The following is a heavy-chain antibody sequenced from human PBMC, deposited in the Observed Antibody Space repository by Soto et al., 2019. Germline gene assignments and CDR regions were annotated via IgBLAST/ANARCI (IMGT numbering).Heavy chain of an antibody. CDR2: IYYSGST. V-gene: IGHV4-28*01. J-gene: IGHJ4*02. CDR3: AKTPSPYYYGSGSYYYFDY. D-gene: IGHD3-10*01. Sequence: SETLSLTCAVSGYSISSSNWWGWIRQPPGKGLEWIGYIYYSGSTYYNPSLKSRVTMSVDTSKNQFSLKLSSVTAVDTAVYYCAKTPSPYYYGSGSYYYFDYWGQGTLVTVSS. CDR1: GYSISSSNW.